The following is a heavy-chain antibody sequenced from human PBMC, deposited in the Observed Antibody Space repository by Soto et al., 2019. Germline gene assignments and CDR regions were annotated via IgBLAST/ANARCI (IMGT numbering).Heavy chain of an antibody. D-gene: IGHD2-15*01. J-gene: IGHJ4*02. Sequence: QITLKESGPTLVKPTQTLTLTCTFSGFSLSTGGVGVPWIRQPPGKALEWLALIYWDDDKRYSPSLKTTLTSPTDTSKHHVVLTMTNMNPVDTATYYCAHSIAQRLFDYSGQGTLVAVSS. CDR3: AHSIAQRLFDY. CDR1: GFSLSTGGVG. CDR2: IYWDDDK. V-gene: IGHV2-5*02.